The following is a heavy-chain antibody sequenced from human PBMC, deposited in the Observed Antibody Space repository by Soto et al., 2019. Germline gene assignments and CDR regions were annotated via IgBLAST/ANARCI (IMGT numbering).Heavy chain of an antibody. J-gene: IGHJ6*02. D-gene: IGHD3-3*01. CDR2: ISSSGSTI. CDR1: GFTFSSYS. Sequence: EVQLVESGGGLVKPGGSLRLSCAASGFTFSSYSMNWVRQAPGKGLEWVSSISSSGSTIYYADSVKGRFTISRDNAKNSLYLQMNSLRAEDTAVYYCARALVEWLVYGMDVWGQGTTVTVSS. V-gene: IGHV3-21*01. CDR3: ARALVEWLVYGMDV.